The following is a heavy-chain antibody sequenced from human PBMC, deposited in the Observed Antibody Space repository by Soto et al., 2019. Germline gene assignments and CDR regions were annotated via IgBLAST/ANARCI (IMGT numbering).Heavy chain of an antibody. J-gene: IGHJ4*02. D-gene: IGHD1-26*01. Sequence: EVQLLESGGGLVQPGGSLRLSCAASGFTFSSYAMSWVRQAPGKGLEWLSGIRGSGRNTYYADSVKGRFTITSDNSKNTLYLQMNSMRAEDTAVYYCEKEVDRPATASGSYDFWGQGSLVTVSS. CDR1: GFTFSSYA. CDR2: IRGSGRNT. V-gene: IGHV3-23*01. CDR3: EKEVDRPATASGSYDF.